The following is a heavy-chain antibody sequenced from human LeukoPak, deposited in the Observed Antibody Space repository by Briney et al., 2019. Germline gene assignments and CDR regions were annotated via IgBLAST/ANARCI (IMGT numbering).Heavy chain of an antibody. V-gene: IGHV3-23*01. CDR3: AKDPDGENWFDP. J-gene: IGHJ5*02. Sequence: GGSLRLSCAASGFTFSSYAMSWVRQAPGKGLEWVSAISGSGGSTYYADSVKGRFTISRDNSKNTLYPQMNSLRAEDTAVYYCAKDPDGENWFDPWGQGTLVTVSS. D-gene: IGHD1-14*01. CDR1: GFTFSSYA. CDR2: ISGSGGST.